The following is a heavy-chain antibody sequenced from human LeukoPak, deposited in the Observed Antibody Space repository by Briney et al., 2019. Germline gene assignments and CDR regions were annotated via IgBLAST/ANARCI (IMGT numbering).Heavy chain of an antibody. J-gene: IGHJ4*02. CDR1: GGSISTSLYY. D-gene: IGHD3-10*01. V-gene: IGHV4-39*01. CDR2: IYYSGTT. Sequence: PSETLSLTCTVSGGSISTSLYYWGWIRQPPGKGLEWIGSIYYSGTTYYNPSLRSRVTISIDTSKNQFSLKLRSVTAADTAVYYCARLDYYGSKYYFDYWGQGTLVTVSS. CDR3: ARLDYYGSKYYFDY.